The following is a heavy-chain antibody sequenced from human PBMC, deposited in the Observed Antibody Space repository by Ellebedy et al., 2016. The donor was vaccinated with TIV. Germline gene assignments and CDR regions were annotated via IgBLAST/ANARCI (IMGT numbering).Heavy chain of an antibody. V-gene: IGHV5-51*01. CDR1: GYSFTTYW. CDR3: SRRADLCRYDFDY. CDR2: IYVGDSDT. Sequence: GESLKISCKGSGYSFTTYWIGWVRQMPGKGLEWMGIIYVGDSDTRYSPSFQGHVTISADKSISTAYLQWSSLKASDNAMYYCSRRADLCRYDFDYWGQGTLVTVSS. J-gene: IGHJ4*02. D-gene: IGHD2-15*01.